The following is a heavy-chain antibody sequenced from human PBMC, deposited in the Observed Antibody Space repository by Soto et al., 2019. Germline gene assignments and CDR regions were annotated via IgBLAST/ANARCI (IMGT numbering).Heavy chain of an antibody. Sequence: EVQLLESGGGLVQPGGSLRLSCAASGFTFSSYAVSWVRQAPGKGLEWVSAISGSGGSTYYPDSVKGRFTSSRDNPKNTLYLQMNSLRAEDTAVYYCAKSPPAPGGAVAGTAYYWGQGTLVTVSS. J-gene: IGHJ4*02. CDR1: GFTFSSYA. CDR3: AKSPPAPGGAVAGTAYY. CDR2: ISGSGGST. V-gene: IGHV3-23*01. D-gene: IGHD6-19*01.